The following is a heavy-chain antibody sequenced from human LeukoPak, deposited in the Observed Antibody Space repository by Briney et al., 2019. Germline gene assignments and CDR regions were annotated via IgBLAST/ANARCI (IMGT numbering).Heavy chain of an antibody. Sequence: GGSLRLSCAASGFTFSSYSMNWVRQAPGKGLEWVSSISSSSSYIYYADSVKGRFTISRDNSKNTVYLQMNSLRVEDTAVYYCARGGGSSREYYFDHWGQGTLVTVSS. CDR3: ARGGGSSREYYFDH. J-gene: IGHJ4*02. CDR2: ISSSSSYI. D-gene: IGHD1-26*01. V-gene: IGHV3-21*04. CDR1: GFTFSSYS.